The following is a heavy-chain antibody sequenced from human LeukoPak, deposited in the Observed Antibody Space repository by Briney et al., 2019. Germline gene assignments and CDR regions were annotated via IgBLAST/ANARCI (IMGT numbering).Heavy chain of an antibody. CDR3: ARDKEGFDY. J-gene: IGHJ4*02. Sequence: ASVKVSCKASGYTFTSNYIHWVRQAPGQGLEWMGMIYPRDGSTSYAQKFQGRVTVTRDTSTSTVHMELSGLRSEDTAVYYCARDKEGFDYWAQGTLVPVSS. V-gene: IGHV1-46*01. CDR1: GYTFTSNY. CDR2: IYPRDGST.